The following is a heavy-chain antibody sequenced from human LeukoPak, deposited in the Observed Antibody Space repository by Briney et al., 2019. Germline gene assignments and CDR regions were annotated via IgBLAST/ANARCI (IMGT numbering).Heavy chain of an antibody. CDR2: IYYSGST. Sequence: SETLSLTCTVSGGSISSGGYYWSWIRQHPGKGLEWIGYIYYSGSTYYNPSLKSRVTISVDTSKNQFSLKLSSVTAADTAVYYCARDIGGMTTEYYFDYWGQGTLVTVSS. CDR1: GGSISSGGYY. V-gene: IGHV4-31*03. J-gene: IGHJ4*02. D-gene: IGHD4-11*01. CDR3: ARDIGGMTTEYYFDY.